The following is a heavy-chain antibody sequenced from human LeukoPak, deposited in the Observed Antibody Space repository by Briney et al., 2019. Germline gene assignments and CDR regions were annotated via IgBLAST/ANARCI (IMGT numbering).Heavy chain of an antibody. J-gene: IGHJ5*02. CDR3: ARGAPPEMATISNWFDP. D-gene: IGHD5-24*01. CDR2: FDPEDGET. V-gene: IGHV1-24*01. CDR1: GYILTELS. Sequence: GASVKVSCKVYGYILTELSMHWVRQAPGKGLEWMGGFDPEDGETIYAQKFQGRFTMTEDTSTDTAYMELSSLRSEDTAVYYCARGAPPEMATISNWFDPWGQGALVTVSS.